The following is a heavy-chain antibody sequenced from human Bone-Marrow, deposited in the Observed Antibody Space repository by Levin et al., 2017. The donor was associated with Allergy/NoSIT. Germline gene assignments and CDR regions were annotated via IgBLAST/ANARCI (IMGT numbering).Heavy chain of an antibody. J-gene: IGHJ2*01. CDR1: GSTFGTYW. D-gene: IGHD4-23*01. CDR2: IKQDGSEK. Sequence: GGSLRLSCAASGSTFGTYWMSWVRQAPGKGLEWVASIKQDGSEKNYLDSMKGRFTISRDNAKSSLYLQMNSLRAGDTAVYYCATNSDKKFGLWGRGTLVTVSS. CDR3: ATNSDKKFGL. V-gene: IGHV3-7*01.